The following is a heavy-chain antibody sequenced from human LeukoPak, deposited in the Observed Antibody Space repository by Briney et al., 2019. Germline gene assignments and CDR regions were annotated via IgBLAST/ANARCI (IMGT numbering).Heavy chain of an antibody. D-gene: IGHD3-16*01. Sequence: HPGGSLRLSCAASGFALSSHWMTWVRQVPGRGPEWVANVNRDGSETYYLDSVKGRFTISKDNAKNSLYLQMSNLRAEDTAVYFCARGGGLDVWGQGATVTVSS. CDR2: VNRDGSET. CDR3: ARGGGLDV. CDR1: GFALSSHW. V-gene: IGHV3-7*03. J-gene: IGHJ6*02.